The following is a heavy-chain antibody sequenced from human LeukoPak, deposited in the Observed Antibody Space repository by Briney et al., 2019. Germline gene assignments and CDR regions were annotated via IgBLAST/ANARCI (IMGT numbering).Heavy chain of an antibody. CDR1: GFTFTNFH. Sequence: ASVKVSCKASGFTFTNFHLHWARQAPGPGLEWMGWINPNSGGTDYAQKFQGRVTMIRDTSISTAYMELSRLTSDDTAVYYCARGRYCSETSCSDFDSWGQGTLVTVSS. CDR3: ARGRYCSETSCSDFDS. V-gene: IGHV1-2*02. J-gene: IGHJ4*02. CDR2: INPNSGGT. D-gene: IGHD2-2*01.